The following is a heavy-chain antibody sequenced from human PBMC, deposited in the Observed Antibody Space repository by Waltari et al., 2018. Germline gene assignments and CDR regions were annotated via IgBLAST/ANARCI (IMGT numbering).Heavy chain of an antibody. CDR3: AAFTSGWSYGMDV. V-gene: IGHV1-3*01. J-gene: IGHJ6*02. D-gene: IGHD6-19*01. CDR2: ITAGNYNT. CDR1: GYTFSNFA. Sequence: QVQLVQSGAEVKKPGASVKVSCKAAGYTFSNFAIHWVRQAPGQRLEWMGWITAGNYNTKYSQKFQGRLTITRDTSASTAYMELSSLTSEDTAVYYCAAFTSGWSYGMDVWGQGTTVTVSS.